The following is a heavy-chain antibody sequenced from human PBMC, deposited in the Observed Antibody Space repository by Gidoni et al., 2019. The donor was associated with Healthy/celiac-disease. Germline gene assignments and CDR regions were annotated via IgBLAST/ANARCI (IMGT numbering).Heavy chain of an antibody. Sequence: EVQLVESVGGLVKPGGSLRLSCAASGFTFRNAWMSWVRQAPGKGLEWVGRIKSKTDGGTTDYAAPVKGRFTISRDDSKNTLYLQMNSLKTEDTAVYYCTRSRDIVVVPAAIRFYYYYGMDVWGQGTTVTVSS. V-gene: IGHV3-15*01. CDR1: GFTFRNAW. CDR2: IKSKTDGGTT. J-gene: IGHJ6*02. CDR3: TRSRDIVVVPAAIRFYYYYGMDV. D-gene: IGHD2-2*02.